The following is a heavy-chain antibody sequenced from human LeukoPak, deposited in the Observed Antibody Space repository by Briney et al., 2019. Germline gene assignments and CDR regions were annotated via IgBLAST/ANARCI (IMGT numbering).Heavy chain of an antibody. J-gene: IGHJ4*02. CDR2: ISGGDGST. CDR1: GFTFSSYA. CDR3: AKDPGGVGAPFDY. D-gene: IGHD1-26*01. V-gene: IGHV3-23*01. Sequence: GGSLRLSCAASGFTFSSYAMSWVRQAPGKGLEWVSAISGGDGSTYYADSVKGRFTISRDNSKNTLYLQMNSLRAEDTAVYYCAKDPGGVGAPFDYWGQGTLVTVSS.